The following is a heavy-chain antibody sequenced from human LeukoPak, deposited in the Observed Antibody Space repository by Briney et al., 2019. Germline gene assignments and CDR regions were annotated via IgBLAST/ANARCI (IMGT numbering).Heavy chain of an antibody. J-gene: IGHJ6*02. V-gene: IGHV3-23*01. D-gene: IGHD1-1*01. CDR3: AKVGGRYYYYGLDV. CDR1: GFTFSSYA. Sequence: PGGSLRLSCAASGFTFSSYAMSWVRQAPGKGLEWVSAISGSGGSTYYADSVKGRFTISRDNSKNTLYLQMNSLRAEDTAVYYCAKVGGRYYYYGLDVWGQGTTVTVSS. CDR2: ISGSGGST.